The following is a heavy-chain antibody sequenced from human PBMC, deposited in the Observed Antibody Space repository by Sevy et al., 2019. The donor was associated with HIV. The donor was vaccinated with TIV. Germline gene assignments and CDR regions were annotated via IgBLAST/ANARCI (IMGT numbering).Heavy chain of an antibody. J-gene: IGHJ4*02. Sequence: GGSLRLSCGASGFAFSRYGMHWVRQAPGKGLEWVAVIWHDGNYKYYADSVKGRFTISRDNSKNTLYLQMNSLRGDDSAVYFCARDPLYYSHRDSYHLKYYFDYWGLGTQVTVSS. CDR2: IWHDGNYK. D-gene: IGHD3-10*01. V-gene: IGHV3-33*01. CDR3: ARDPLYYSHRDSYHLKYYFDY. CDR1: GFAFSRYG.